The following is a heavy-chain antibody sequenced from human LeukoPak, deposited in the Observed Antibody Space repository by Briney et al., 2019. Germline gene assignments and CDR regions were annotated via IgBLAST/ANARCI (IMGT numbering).Heavy chain of an antibody. CDR2: ISSSSSYI. CDR3: ARDLYSDNYFDP. D-gene: IGHD6-13*01. CDR1: GFIFSSYN. V-gene: IGHV3-21*01. J-gene: IGHJ5*02. Sequence: GGSLRLSCAASGFIFSSYNMNWVRQAPGKGLEWVSSISSSSSYIYYADSVKGRFIISRDNAKNSLYLQMNSLRAEDTAVYYCARDLYSDNYFDPWGQGTLVTVSS.